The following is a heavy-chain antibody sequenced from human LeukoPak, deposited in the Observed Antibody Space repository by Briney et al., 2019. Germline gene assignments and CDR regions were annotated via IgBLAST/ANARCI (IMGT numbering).Heavy chain of an antibody. J-gene: IGHJ4*02. V-gene: IGHV4-59*01. CDR2: IYYSGST. CDR3: ARGWYSSSLLPFDY. D-gene: IGHD6-13*01. Sequence: SETLSLTCSVSGGSISSYYWSWIRQPPGKGLEWIGYIYYSGSTTSTTSPKSRVTISVDTSKSQCSLKLSSVTAADTAVYYCARGWYSSSLLPFDYWGQGTLVTVSS. CDR1: GGSISSYY.